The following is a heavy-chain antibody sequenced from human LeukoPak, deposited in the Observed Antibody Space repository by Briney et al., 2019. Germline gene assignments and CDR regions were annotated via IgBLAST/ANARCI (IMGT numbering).Heavy chain of an antibody. CDR2: MNPNSGNT. CDR1: GYTFTSYD. J-gene: IGHJ4*02. D-gene: IGHD6-19*01. Sequence: GASVKVSCKASGYTFTSYDINWVRQATGQGLEWMGWMNPNSGNTGYAQKFQGRVTMTRNTSISTAYMELSSLRSEDTAVYYCARAYSSGWYGGAYYFGYWGQGTLVTVS. CDR3: ARAYSSGWYGGAYYFGY. V-gene: IGHV1-8*01.